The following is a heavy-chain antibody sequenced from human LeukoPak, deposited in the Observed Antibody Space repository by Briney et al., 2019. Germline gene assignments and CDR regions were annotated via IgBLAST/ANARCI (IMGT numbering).Heavy chain of an antibody. CDR3: ARTPKTRIAAAAPDYMDV. CDR2: ISAYNGNT. Sequence: ASVKVSCKASGYTFTSYGISWVRQAPGQGLEWMGWISAYNGNTNYAQKLQGRVTMTTDTSTSTAYMELRSLRSDGTAVYYCARTPKTRIAAAAPDYMDVWGKGTTVTVSS. V-gene: IGHV1-18*01. J-gene: IGHJ6*03. CDR1: GYTFTSYG. D-gene: IGHD6-13*01.